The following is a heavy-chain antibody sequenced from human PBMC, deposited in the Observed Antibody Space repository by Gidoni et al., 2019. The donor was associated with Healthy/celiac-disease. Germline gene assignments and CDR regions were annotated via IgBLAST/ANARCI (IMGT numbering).Heavy chain of an antibody. Sequence: EVQLLESGGGLVQPGGSLRLSCAASGVTFSSYAMSWVRQAPGKGLEWVSAISGSGGSTYYADSVKGRFTISRDNSKNTLYLQMNSLRAEDTAVYYCAKGIRGYFDWVGDAFDIWGQGTMVTVSS. CDR3: AKGIRGYFDWVGDAFDI. J-gene: IGHJ3*02. CDR1: GVTFSSYA. V-gene: IGHV3-23*01. D-gene: IGHD3-9*01. CDR2: ISGSGGST.